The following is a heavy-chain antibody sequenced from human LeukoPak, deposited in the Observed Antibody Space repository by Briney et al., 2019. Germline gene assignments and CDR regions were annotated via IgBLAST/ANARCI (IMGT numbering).Heavy chain of an antibody. V-gene: IGHV3-9*01. J-gene: IGHJ3*01. CDR1: GFTFNDYA. CDR2: VNWNSGVI. D-gene: IGHD1-26*01. CDR3: AKDLAVGTAPRVCAFYA. Sequence: GRSLRLSCAASGFTFNDYAMHWVRQIPGKGLEWVGGVNWNSGVIAYGASVKGRSTISRDNAKNSLYLQVHSLTFEDTALYYCAKDLAVGTAPRVCAFYASGQGALVTVSS.